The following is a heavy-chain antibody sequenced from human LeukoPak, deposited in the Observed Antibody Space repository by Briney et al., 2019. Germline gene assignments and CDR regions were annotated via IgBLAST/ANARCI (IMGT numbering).Heavy chain of an antibody. V-gene: IGHV3-23*01. CDR3: AKDGAYYYDSSGYHYYYYYMDV. CDR1: GFTFSSYG. Sequence: GGSLRHSCAASGFTFSSYGMSWVRQAPGKGLEGVSAISGSGGSTYYADSVKGRFTISRDNSKNTLYLQMNSLRAEDTAVYYCAKDGAYYYDSSGYHYYYYYMDVWGKGTTVTVSS. D-gene: IGHD3-22*01. CDR2: ISGSGGST. J-gene: IGHJ6*03.